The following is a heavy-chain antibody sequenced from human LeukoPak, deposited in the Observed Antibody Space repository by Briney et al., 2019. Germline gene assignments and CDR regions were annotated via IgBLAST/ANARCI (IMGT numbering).Heavy chain of an antibody. Sequence: GASVKVSCKPSGYTFTSYVINWVRQATGQGLEWMGWMNPNSGNTGYAQKFQGRVTMTRNTSISTAYMEMSSLRSEDTAVYYCARGQQLHFTLNWFDPWGQGTLVTVSS. CDR2: MNPNSGNT. CDR1: GYTFTSYV. V-gene: IGHV1-8*01. J-gene: IGHJ5*02. CDR3: ARGQQLHFTLNWFDP. D-gene: IGHD6-13*01.